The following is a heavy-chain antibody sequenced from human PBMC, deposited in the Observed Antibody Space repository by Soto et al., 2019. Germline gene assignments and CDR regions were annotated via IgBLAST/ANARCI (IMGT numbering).Heavy chain of an antibody. CDR3: TTLSFASFEFGYGGFDP. J-gene: IGHJ5*02. D-gene: IGHD3-10*01. CDR2: IKSKTDGGTT. CDR1: GFTFSNAW. V-gene: IGHV3-15*07. Sequence: PGGSLRLSCAASGFTFSNAWMNWVRQAPGKGLERVGRIKSKTDGGTTDYAAPVKGRFTISRDDSKNTLYLQMNSLKTEDTAVYYCTTLSFASFEFGYGGFDPWGQGTLVTVSS.